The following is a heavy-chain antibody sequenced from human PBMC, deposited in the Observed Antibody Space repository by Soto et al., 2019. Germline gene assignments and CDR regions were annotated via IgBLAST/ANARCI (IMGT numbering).Heavy chain of an antibody. CDR1: GGSISSSSYY. D-gene: IGHD2-21*02. J-gene: IGHJ5*02. CDR2: IYYSGST. CDR3: ARQGPEGAYCGGDCYWSWFDP. V-gene: IGHV4-39*01. Sequence: SETLSLTCTVSGGSISSSSYYWGWIRQPPGKGLEWIGSIYYSGSTYYNPSHKSRVTISVDTSKNQFSLKRSSVTAADTAVYYCARQGPEGAYCGGDCYWSWFDPWGQGTLVTVSS.